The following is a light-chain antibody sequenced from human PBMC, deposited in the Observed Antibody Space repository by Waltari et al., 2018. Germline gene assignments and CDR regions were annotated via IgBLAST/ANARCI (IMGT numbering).Light chain of an antibody. CDR1: QGTNNY. Sequence: DIQLTQFPSFLSASVGDRVTITCRASQGTNNYLAWYQQKPGKAPNLLIYGTSTLQSGVPSRFSGSQSGTEFTLTISSLQPEDFATYYCQQFKSFLFTFGQGTRLDIK. CDR3: QQFKSFLFT. J-gene: IGKJ5*01. CDR2: GTS. V-gene: IGKV1-9*01.